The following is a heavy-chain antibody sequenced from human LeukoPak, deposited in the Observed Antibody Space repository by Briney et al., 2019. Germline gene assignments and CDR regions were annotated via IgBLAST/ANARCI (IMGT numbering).Heavy chain of an antibody. Sequence: GGSLRLSCAASGFTCSSHAMNWVCQAPGKGLEWVSAISTRGGTTYYADSVKGRFTISRDDSKNTLYLQMNSLRVEDTAVYYCAKDRWVGATITHYFDYWGQGTLVTVSS. CDR1: GFTCSSHA. D-gene: IGHD1-26*01. CDR3: AKDRWVGATITHYFDY. J-gene: IGHJ4*02. CDR2: ISTRGGTT. V-gene: IGHV3-23*01.